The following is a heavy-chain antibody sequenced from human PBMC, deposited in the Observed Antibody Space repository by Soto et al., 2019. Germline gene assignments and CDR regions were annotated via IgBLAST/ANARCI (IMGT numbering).Heavy chain of an antibody. D-gene: IGHD6-25*01. Sequence: GGSLRLSCAASGFTFGDYWMHWVRQPPGKGPEWVSRMTGDGRTTQYADSVKGRFTASRDNAKSTLYLQMNSLRAEDTAVYYCAAAEVDYWGPGTLVTVSS. CDR3: AAAEVDY. J-gene: IGHJ4*02. CDR1: GFTFGDYW. V-gene: IGHV3-74*03. CDR2: MTGDGRTT.